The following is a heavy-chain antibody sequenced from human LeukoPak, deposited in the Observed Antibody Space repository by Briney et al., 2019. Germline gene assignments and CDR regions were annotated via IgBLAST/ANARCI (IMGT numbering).Heavy chain of an antibody. CDR1: GGTFSSYV. V-gene: IGHV1-69*05. CDR3: AKVGIAAAGDYTEIYYFDY. Sequence: GASVKVSCKASGGTFSSYVISWVRQAPGQGLEWMGGIIPIFGTANYAQKFQGRVTITTDESTSTACMELSSLRSEDTAVYYCAKVGIAAAGDYTEIYYFDYWGQGTLVTVSS. D-gene: IGHD6-13*01. J-gene: IGHJ4*02. CDR2: IIPIFGTA.